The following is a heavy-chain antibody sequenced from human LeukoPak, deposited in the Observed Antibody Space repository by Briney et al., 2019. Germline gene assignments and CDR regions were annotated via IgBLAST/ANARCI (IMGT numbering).Heavy chain of an antibody. D-gene: IGHD6-19*01. V-gene: IGHV3-23*01. CDR1: GFTFSSYA. CDR2: ISGSGGST. J-gene: IGHJ3*02. Sequence: PGGSLRLSCAASGFTFSSYAMSWVRQAPGKGLEWVSAISGSGGSTYYADSVKGRFTISRDNSKNTLYLQMNSLRAEDTAVYYCAKDSSVLAVAIDAFDIWGQGTMVTVSS. CDR3: AKDSSVLAVAIDAFDI.